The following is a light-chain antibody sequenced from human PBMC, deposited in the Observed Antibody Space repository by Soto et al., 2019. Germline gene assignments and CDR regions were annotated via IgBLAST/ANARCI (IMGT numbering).Light chain of an antibody. J-gene: IGKJ1*01. CDR3: QHYSNWTRT. CDR1: QSVTSN. Sequence: EIVMTQSPATLSVSPGERATLSCRVSQSVTSNLAWYQQKPGQAPRLLISGASTMATGIPARFSGSGSGTEFTLTISTLQSEDVAVYYCQHYSNWTRTSGKGTNVDIK. CDR2: GAS. V-gene: IGKV3-15*01.